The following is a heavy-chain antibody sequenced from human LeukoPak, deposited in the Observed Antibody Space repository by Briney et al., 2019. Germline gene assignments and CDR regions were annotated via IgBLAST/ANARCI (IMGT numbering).Heavy chain of an antibody. CDR1: GFTFSSYW. Sequence: GGSLRLSCAASGFTFSSYWMSWVRQAPGKGLEWVANIKQDGSEKYYVDSVKGRFTISRDNAKNSLYLQMNSLRAEDTAVYYCATIGIAAGEHFDYWGQGTLVTVSS. CDR2: IKQDGSEK. V-gene: IGHV3-7*01. D-gene: IGHD6-25*01. J-gene: IGHJ4*02. CDR3: ATIGIAAGEHFDY.